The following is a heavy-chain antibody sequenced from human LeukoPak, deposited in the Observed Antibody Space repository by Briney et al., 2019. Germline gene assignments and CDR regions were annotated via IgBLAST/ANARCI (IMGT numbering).Heavy chain of an antibody. CDR2: ISDNT. D-gene: IGHD1-1*01. CDR3: AREYNDAFDI. V-gene: IGHV3-23*01. Sequence: GGSLRLSCAFSGFTFSMYAMAWVRQAPGKGLEWVSGISDNTYYADSVRGRFTISRDNSKNTLYLQMNSLRAEDTAVYYCAREYNDAFDIWGQGTMVTVSS. CDR1: GFTFSMYA. J-gene: IGHJ3*02.